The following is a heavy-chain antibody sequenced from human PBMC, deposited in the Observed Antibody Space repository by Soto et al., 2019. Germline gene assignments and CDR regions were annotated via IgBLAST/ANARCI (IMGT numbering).Heavy chain of an antibody. V-gene: IGHV1-2*04. Sequence: AXVKVSCXASGYTFTGYYMHWVRQAPGQGLEWMGWINPNSGGTNYAQKFQGWVTMTRATSISPAYMELSRLRSDDTAVYYCATASGPSIAPPPXPDYGYYYYGMDVWGQGTTVTVSS. CDR2: INPNSGGT. CDR3: ATASGPSIAPPPXPDYGYYYYGMDV. J-gene: IGHJ6*02. CDR1: GYTFTGYY. D-gene: IGHD6-6*01.